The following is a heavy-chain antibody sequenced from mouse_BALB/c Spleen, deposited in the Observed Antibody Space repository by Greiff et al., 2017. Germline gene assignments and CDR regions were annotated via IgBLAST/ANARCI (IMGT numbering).Heavy chain of an antibody. Sequence: EVQVVESGGGLVQPGGSLKLSCAASGFTFSSYGMSWVRQTPDKRLELVATINSNGGSTYYPDSVKGRFTISRDNAKNTLYLQMSSLKSEDTAMYYCARDPGAPLDYWGQGTTLTVSS. J-gene: IGHJ2*01. D-gene: IGHD4-1*01. CDR1: GFTFSSYG. V-gene: IGHV5-6-3*01. CDR2: INSNGGST. CDR3: ARDPGAPLDY.